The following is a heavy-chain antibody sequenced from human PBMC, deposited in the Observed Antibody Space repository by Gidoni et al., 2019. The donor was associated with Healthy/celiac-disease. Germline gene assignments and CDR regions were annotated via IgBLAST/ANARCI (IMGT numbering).Heavy chain of an antibody. D-gene: IGHD6-19*01. V-gene: IGHV4-59*01. CDR2: IYYSGST. Sequence: QVQLQESGPGLVKPSETLSLTCPVSGGSISSYYWSWIRQPPGKGLEWIGYIYYSGSTNYNPSLKSRVTISVDTSKNQFSLKLSSVTAADTAVYYCARDIVSGSGWYDYWGQGTLVTVSS. CDR1: GGSISSYY. CDR3: ARDIVSGSGWYDY. J-gene: IGHJ4*02.